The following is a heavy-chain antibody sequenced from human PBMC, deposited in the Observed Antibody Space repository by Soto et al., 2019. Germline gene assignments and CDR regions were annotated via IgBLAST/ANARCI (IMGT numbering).Heavy chain of an antibody. D-gene: IGHD3-9*01. CDR1: GGSFSGYS. V-gene: IGHV4-34*01. Sequence: SETLSLSCAVYGGSFSGYSWSWIRQSPWKGLEWIAEINHTGSTNYSPSLKRRVTISVDTSENQFSLKLSSVTAADTAVYYCASSLRRVFDWSMDVGGQGTTVTVSS. CDR2: INHTGST. CDR3: ASSLRRVFDWSMDV. J-gene: IGHJ6*02.